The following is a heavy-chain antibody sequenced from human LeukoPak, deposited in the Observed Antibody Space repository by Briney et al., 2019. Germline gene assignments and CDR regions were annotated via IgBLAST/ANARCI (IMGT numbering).Heavy chain of an antibody. J-gene: IGHJ6*03. CDR2: ISSSSSTI. CDR3: ARARTTPFTTRDYMDV. CDR1: GFTFSSYS. V-gene: IGHV3-48*01. D-gene: IGHD4-11*01. Sequence: PGGSLRLSCAASGFTFSSYSMNWVRQAPGKGLEWVSYISSSSSTIYYADSVKGRFTISRDNAKNSLYLQMNSLRAEDTAVYYRARARTTPFTTRDYMDVWGKGTTVTVSS.